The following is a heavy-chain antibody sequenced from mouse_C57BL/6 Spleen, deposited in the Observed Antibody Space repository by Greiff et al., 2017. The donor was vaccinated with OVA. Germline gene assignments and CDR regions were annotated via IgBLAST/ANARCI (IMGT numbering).Heavy chain of an antibody. J-gene: IGHJ4*01. CDR2: IDPETGGT. Sequence: VQLQQSGAELVRPGASVTLSCKASGYTFTDYEMHWVKQTPVHGLEWIGAIDPETGGTAYTQKFKGKAILTADKSSSTAYMELRSLTSEDSAVYYCTRLGLGYDGAMDYWGQGTSVTVSS. CDR1: GYTFTDYE. D-gene: IGHD2-2*01. V-gene: IGHV1-15*01. CDR3: TRLGLGYDGAMDY.